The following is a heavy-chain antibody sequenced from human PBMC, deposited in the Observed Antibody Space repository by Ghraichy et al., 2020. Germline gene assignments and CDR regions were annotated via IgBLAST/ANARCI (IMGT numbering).Heavy chain of an antibody. J-gene: IGHJ3*02. CDR2: IYTSGST. CDR3: ARDVIFGVVFVCAFDI. D-gene: IGHD3-3*01. V-gene: IGHV4-4*07. CDR1: GGSISSNY. Sequence: SETLSLTCTVSGGSISSNYWSWIRQRAGKGMEWNGRIYTSGSTNYNPYLKSRVTMSVDTSKNQFYLKLSSVTVADTAVYYCARDVIFGVVFVCAFDILGHGTMVTVSS.